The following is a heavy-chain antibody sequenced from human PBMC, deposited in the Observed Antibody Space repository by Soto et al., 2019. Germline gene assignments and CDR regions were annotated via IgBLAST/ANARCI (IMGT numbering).Heavy chain of an antibody. CDR1: GGSFSGYY. V-gene: IGHV4-34*01. CDR3: ARGFNLKWCDP. CDR2: INHSGST. J-gene: IGHJ5*02. Sequence: PSETLSLTCAVYGGSFSGYYWSWIRQPPGKGLEWIGEINHSGSTNYNPSLKSRVTISVDTSKNQFSLKLSSVTAADTAVYYCARGFNLKWCDPWGQGTLVTVPQ.